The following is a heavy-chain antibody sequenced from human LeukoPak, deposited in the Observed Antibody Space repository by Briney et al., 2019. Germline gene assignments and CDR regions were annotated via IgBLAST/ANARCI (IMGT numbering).Heavy chain of an antibody. Sequence: KTSETLSLTCTVSGGPISSSSYYWGWIRQPPGKGLEWIGSIYYSGSTYYNPSLKSRVTISVDTSKNQFSLKLSSVTAADTAVYYCARVGVEELSLGYCSGGSCPRWPDYYYYGMDVWGQGTTVTVSS. CDR1: GGPISSSSYY. V-gene: IGHV4-39*01. J-gene: IGHJ6*02. CDR2: IYYSGST. D-gene: IGHD2-15*01. CDR3: ARVGVEELSLGYCSGGSCPRWPDYYYYGMDV.